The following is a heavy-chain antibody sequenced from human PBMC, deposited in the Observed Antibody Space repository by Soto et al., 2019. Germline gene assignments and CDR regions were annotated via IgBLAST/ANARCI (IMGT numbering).Heavy chain of an antibody. D-gene: IGHD5-12*01. CDR3: PRGDIVATIGYYLDY. CDR1: GFSFSSYW. CDR2: VKEDGSEK. V-gene: IGHV3-7*01. Sequence: PGGLLRLSCAASGFSFSSYWMSWVRQAPGKGLEWVANVKEDGSEKYYVDSVKGRYTISRDNAKKSLYLQMSSLRAEDTAVYYCPRGDIVATIGYYLDYWGQGTAVTVSS. J-gene: IGHJ4*02.